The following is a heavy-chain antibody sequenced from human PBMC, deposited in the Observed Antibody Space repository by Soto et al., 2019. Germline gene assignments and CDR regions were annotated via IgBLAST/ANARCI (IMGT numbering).Heavy chain of an antibody. J-gene: IGHJ5*02. CDR3: ARLLAGYCSGGSCYAIDWFDP. CDR1: GYTFTSYG. Sequence: ASVKVSCKASGYTFTSYGISWVRQAPGQGLEWKGWISAYNGNTNYAQKLQGRVTMTTDTSTSTAYMELRSLRSDDTAVYYCARLLAGYCSGGSCYAIDWFDPWGQGTLVTVSS. V-gene: IGHV1-18*01. D-gene: IGHD2-15*01. CDR2: ISAYNGNT.